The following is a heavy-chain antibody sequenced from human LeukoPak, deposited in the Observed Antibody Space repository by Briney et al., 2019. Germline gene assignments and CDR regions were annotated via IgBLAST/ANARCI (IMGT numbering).Heavy chain of an antibody. Sequence: SETLSLTCTVSGGSISSSSYYWGWIRQPPGKGLEWIGYIYHNGNTYYSPSPKSRVTISVDRSKNQLSLKLSSVTAADTAMYYCASGGYSYGFDYWGQGTLVTVSS. CDR2: IYHNGNT. V-gene: IGHV4-30-2*01. D-gene: IGHD5-18*01. CDR1: GGSISSSSYY. CDR3: ASGGYSYGFDY. J-gene: IGHJ4*02.